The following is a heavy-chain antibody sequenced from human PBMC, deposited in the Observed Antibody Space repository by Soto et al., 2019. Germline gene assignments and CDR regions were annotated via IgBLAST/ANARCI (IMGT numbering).Heavy chain of an antibody. V-gene: IGHV1-18*04. Sequence: GASVKVSCKASGYTFTSYGISWVRQAPGQGLEWMGWISAYNGNTNYAQKLQGRVTMTTDTSTSTAYMELRSLRSDDTAVYYCARDPMDSGSYLFDPWVQGTLVTVSS. CDR1: GYTFTSYG. J-gene: IGHJ5*02. CDR2: ISAYNGNT. D-gene: IGHD1-26*01. CDR3: ARDPMDSGSYLFDP.